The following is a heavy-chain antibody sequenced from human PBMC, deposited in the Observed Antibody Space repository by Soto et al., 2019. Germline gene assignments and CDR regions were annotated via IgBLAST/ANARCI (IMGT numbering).Heavy chain of an antibody. CDR1: GGSFSGYY. J-gene: IGHJ6*02. Sequence: SETLSLTCAVYGGSFSGYYWSWIRKPPGRGLEWIGEINHSGSTNYNPSLKSRVTISVDTSKNQFYLKLSYVTAAETAVYYCARVKAMGRTTIFGVVIGPRGDYYYGMDVWGQVTTVT. CDR2: INHSGST. CDR3: ARVKAMGRTTIFGVVIGPRGDYYYGMDV. D-gene: IGHD3-3*01. V-gene: IGHV4-34*01.